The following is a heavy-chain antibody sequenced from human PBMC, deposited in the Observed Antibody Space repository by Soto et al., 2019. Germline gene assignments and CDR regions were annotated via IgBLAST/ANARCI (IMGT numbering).Heavy chain of an antibody. V-gene: IGHV4-59*01. CDR1: GGSIGSYY. D-gene: IGHD3-10*01. CDR3: ARDYYGSGSPPLGY. CDR2: IYYSGST. Sequence: SETLSLTCTVSGGSIGSYYWSWIRQPPGKGLEWIGYIYYSGSTNYNPSLKSRVTISVDTSKNQFSLKLSSVTAADTAVYYCARDYYGSGSPPLGYWGQGTLVTVSS. J-gene: IGHJ4*02.